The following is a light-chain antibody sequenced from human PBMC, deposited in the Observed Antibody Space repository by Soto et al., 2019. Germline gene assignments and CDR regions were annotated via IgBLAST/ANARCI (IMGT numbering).Light chain of an antibody. J-gene: IGKJ2*01. V-gene: IGKV3-20*01. CDR1: QSVSSSY. CDR2: GAS. Sequence: EIVLTQSPGTLSLSPGERATLSCRASQSVSSSYLAWYQQKPGQAPRLLIYGASSRATGIPDRFSGSGSGTDFTLTISRLVPEDFAVYYCQQYGSSLGTFGQGTKLEIK. CDR3: QQYGSSLGT.